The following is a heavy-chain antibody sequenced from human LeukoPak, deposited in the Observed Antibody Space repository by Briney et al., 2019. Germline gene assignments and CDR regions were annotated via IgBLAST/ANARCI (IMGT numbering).Heavy chain of an antibody. CDR1: GFTFSSYG. D-gene: IGHD6-19*01. V-gene: IGHV3-30*02. CDR3: AKDWGIAVAGTGGY. CDR2: IRYDGSNK. Sequence: PGGSLRLSCAASGFTFSSYGMHWVRQAPGKGLEWVAFIRYDGSNKYYADSVKGRFTISRDNSKNTLYLQMNSLRAEDTAVYYCAKDWGIAVAGTGGYWGQGTLVTVSS. J-gene: IGHJ4*02.